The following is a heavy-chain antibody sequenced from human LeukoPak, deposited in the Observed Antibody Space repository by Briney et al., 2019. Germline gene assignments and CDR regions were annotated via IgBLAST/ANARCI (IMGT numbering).Heavy chain of an antibody. CDR1: GYTFTSYA. CDR3: AREEAAAGTAGWVDP. D-gene: IGHD6-13*01. J-gene: IGHJ5*02. V-gene: IGHV1-46*01. CDR2: INPSGGST. Sequence: ASVKVSCKASGYTFTSYAMNWVRQAPGQGLEWMGIINPSGGSTSYAQKFQGRVTTTRDTSTSTVYMELSSLRSEDTAVYYCAREEAAAGTAGWVDPWGQGTLVTVSS.